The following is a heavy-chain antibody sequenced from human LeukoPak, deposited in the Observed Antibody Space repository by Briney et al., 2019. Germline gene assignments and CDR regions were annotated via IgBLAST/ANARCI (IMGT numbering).Heavy chain of an antibody. J-gene: IGHJ4*02. CDR2: ISSSSSYI. CDR3: AKDSPSRTATTEVPVDY. V-gene: IGHV3-21*01. Sequence: GGSLRLSCAASGFTFSTYSMNWVRQAPGKGLEWVSSISSSSSYIYFANSVRGRFTISRDNAKNSLYLQMNSLRAEDTAVYYCAKDSPSRTATTEVPVDYWGQGTLVTVSS. D-gene: IGHD1/OR15-1a*01. CDR1: GFTFSTYS.